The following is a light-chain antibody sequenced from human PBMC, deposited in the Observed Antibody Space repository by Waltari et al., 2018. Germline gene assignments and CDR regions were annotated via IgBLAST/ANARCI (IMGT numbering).Light chain of an antibody. CDR1: SSNIGSYY. Sequence: QSVLTQPPSVSGAPGQRVTISCTGSSSNIGSYYVSWHQQLPGTTPKVLIYGDNKRPSGVSDRCAGCKSCSAASLTITGVQTEDEADYYCLSYDNSLKVHWVFGGGTRLTVL. J-gene: IGLJ3*02. CDR2: GDN. V-gene: IGLV1-40*01. CDR3: LSYDNSLKVHWV.